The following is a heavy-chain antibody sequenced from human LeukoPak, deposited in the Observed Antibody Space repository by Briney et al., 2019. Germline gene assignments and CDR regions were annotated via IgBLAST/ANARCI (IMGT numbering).Heavy chain of an antibody. D-gene: IGHD4-17*01. J-gene: IGHJ4*02. V-gene: IGHV3-48*02. CDR1: GFTFSDAW. CDR3: ARGKIGYYYGDYDGY. CDR2: ISTISSTK. Sequence: GGCLRLSCAASGFTFSDAWMTWVRQAPGKGLEWGSYISTISSTKYYADSVKGRFTISRDNAKNSLYLQMNRLRDEDTGVYYCARGKIGYYYGDYDGYWGQGTLVTVSS.